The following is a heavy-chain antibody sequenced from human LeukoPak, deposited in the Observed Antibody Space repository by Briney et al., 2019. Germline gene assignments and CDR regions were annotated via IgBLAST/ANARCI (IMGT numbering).Heavy chain of an antibody. CDR1: GFIFSSYW. CDR2: INSDGSST. D-gene: IGHD3-10*01. V-gene: IGHV3-74*01. CDR3: ARKLYGSGSYYWFDY. Sequence: RPGGSLRLSCAGSGFIFSSYWMHWVRQAPGKGMMWVSRINSDGSSTSYADSVKGRFTISRDNAKNTLYLQMNSLRAEDTAVYYCARKLYGSGSYYWFDYWGQGTLVTVSS. J-gene: IGHJ4*02.